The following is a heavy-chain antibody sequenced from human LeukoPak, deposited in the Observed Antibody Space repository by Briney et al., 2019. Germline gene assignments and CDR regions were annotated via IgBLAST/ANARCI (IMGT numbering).Heavy chain of an antibody. CDR1: GGTFSRYA. D-gene: IGHD3-22*01. CDR2: ITPMLGTA. V-gene: IGHV1-69*13. Sequence: SVKVSCKASGGTFSRYAISWVRQAPGQGLEWMGGITPMLGTANYAQKFQGRVTITADESTRTAYMDLKSLKFEDTAVYYCARDAAIYDSGAYYYLWWGQGTLVTVSS. CDR3: ARDAAIYDSGAYYYLW. J-gene: IGHJ4*02.